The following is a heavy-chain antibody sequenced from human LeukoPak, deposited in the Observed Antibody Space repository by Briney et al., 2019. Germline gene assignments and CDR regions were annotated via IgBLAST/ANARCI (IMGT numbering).Heavy chain of an antibody. CDR3: ARDISIPTENIVVVPAASLD. V-gene: IGHV4-30-4*08. CDR1: GGSISSSSYY. CDR2: IYYSGST. D-gene: IGHD2-2*01. J-gene: IGHJ4*02. Sequence: PSETLSLTCTVSGGSISSSSYYWGWIRQPPGKGLEWIGYIYYSGSTYYNPSLRSRVTISVDTSKNQFSLKLSSVTAADTAVYYCARDISIPTENIVVVPAASLDWGQGTLVTVSS.